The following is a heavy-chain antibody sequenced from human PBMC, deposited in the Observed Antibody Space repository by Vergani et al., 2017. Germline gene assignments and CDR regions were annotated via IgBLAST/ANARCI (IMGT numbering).Heavy chain of an antibody. CDR2: IYYSGST. Sequence: QLQLQESGPGLVKPSETLFLTCTVSGGSISSSSYYWGWIRQPPGKGLEWIGSIYYSGSTYYNPSLKSRVTISVDTSKNQFSLKLSSVTAADTAVYYCARGTIFGVVTPGYWGQGTLVTVSS. V-gene: IGHV4-39*07. CDR1: GGSISSSSYY. J-gene: IGHJ4*02. D-gene: IGHD3-3*01. CDR3: ARGTIFGVVTPGY.